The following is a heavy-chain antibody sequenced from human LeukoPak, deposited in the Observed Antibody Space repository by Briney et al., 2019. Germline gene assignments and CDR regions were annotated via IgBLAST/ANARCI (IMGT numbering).Heavy chain of an antibody. CDR1: GYTFTSYG. CDR3: ARVGVVVITTPQEFDY. Sequence: ASVKVSCKASGYTFTSYGISWVRQAPGQGLEWMGWISAYNGNTNYAQKLQGRVTMTTDTSTSTAYMELRSLRSDDTAVYHCARVGVVVITTPQEFDYWGQGTLVTVSS. J-gene: IGHJ4*02. V-gene: IGHV1-18*01. CDR2: ISAYNGNT. D-gene: IGHD3-22*01.